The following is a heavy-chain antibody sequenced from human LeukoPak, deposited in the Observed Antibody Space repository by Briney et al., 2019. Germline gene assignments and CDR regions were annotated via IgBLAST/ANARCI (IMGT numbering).Heavy chain of an antibody. V-gene: IGHV3-21*01. CDR3: ARARVDYLTDY. CDR2: ISSSSDYI. Sequence: GGFLRLFCAASGFTFSSFNMNWVRQAPGKGLEWVSSISSSSDYIFDADSVKGRFTISRDNAKNSLFLHMNSLRVDDTAIYFCARARVDYLTDYWGQGTLVTVSS. CDR1: GFTFSSFN. J-gene: IGHJ4*02. D-gene: IGHD2/OR15-2a*01.